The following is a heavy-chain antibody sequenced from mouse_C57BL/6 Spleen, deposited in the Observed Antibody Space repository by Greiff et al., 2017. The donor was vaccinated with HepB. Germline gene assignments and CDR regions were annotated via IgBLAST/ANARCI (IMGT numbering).Heavy chain of an antibody. D-gene: IGHD3-2*01. CDR2: IYPGDGDT. V-gene: IGHV1-82*01. CDR3: ARLPDSSPDY. J-gene: IGHJ2*01. CDR1: GYAFSSSW. Sequence: VQLQQSGPELVKPGASVKISCKASGYAFSSSWMNWVKQRPGKGLVWIGRIYPGDGDTNYNGKFKGKATLTADKSSSTAYMQLSSLTSEDSAVYFCARLPDSSPDYWGKGTTLTVSS.